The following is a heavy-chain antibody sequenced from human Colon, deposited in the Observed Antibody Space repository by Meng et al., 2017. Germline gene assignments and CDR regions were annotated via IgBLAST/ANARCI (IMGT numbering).Heavy chain of an antibody. D-gene: IGHD1-26*01. CDR3: ARGSDSGSYYGSEYFQH. CDR1: GFTFSSYW. CDR2: MNSDGSGT. Sequence: GESLKISCAASGFTFSSYWMHWVRQAPGKGLVWVSRMNSDGSGTSYADSVKGRFTISRDNAKNMLDLQMNSLRAEDTAVYYCARGSDSGSYYGSEYFQHWGQGTLVTVSS. V-gene: IGHV3-74*01. J-gene: IGHJ1*01.